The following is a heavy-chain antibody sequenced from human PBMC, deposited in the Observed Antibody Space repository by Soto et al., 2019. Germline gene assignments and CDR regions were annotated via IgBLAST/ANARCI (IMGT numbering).Heavy chain of an antibody. Sequence: SVKVSCKASGGTFSSYAISWVRQAPGQGLEWMGGIIPIFGTANYAQKFQGRVTITADESTSTAYMELSSLRSEDTAVYYCARGERMNYYDSSGYPALDYWGQGTLVTVSS. D-gene: IGHD3-22*01. CDR3: ARGERMNYYDSSGYPALDY. CDR2: IIPIFGTA. V-gene: IGHV1-69*13. CDR1: GGTFSSYA. J-gene: IGHJ4*02.